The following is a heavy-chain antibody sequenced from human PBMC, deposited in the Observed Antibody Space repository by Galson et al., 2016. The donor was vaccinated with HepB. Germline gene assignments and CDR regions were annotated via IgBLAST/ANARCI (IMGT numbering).Heavy chain of an antibody. J-gene: IGHJ5*02. Sequence: SLRLSCAASGFSFSSYAMSWVRQAPGKGLEWVSGITSGGTTYYADSVKGRFTISRDNSKNILYLQMNSLRAEDTAIYYCARDRVVAAKYNWFDPWGQGTLVTVSS. CDR2: ITSGGTT. CDR1: GFSFSSYA. D-gene: IGHD2-15*01. CDR3: ARDRVVAAKYNWFDP. V-gene: IGHV3-23*01.